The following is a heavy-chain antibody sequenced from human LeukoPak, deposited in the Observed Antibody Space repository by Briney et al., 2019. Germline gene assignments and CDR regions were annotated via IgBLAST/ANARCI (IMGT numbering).Heavy chain of an antibody. D-gene: IGHD3-22*01. CDR1: GGSFSGYY. J-gene: IGHJ2*01. V-gene: IGHV4-34*01. CDR2: INHSGST. Sequence: PSETLSLTCAVYGGSFSGYYWSWIRQPPGKGLEWLGEINHSGSTNYNPSLKSRVTISVDTSKNQFPLKLSSVTATDTAVYYCARGVSMIVVVIHDWYFDLWGRGTLVTVSS. CDR3: ARGVSMIVVVIHDWYFDL.